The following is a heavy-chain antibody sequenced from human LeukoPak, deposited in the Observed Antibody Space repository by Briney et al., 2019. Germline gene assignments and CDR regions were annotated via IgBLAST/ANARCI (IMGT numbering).Heavy chain of an antibody. J-gene: IGHJ4*02. V-gene: IGHV3-20*04. CDR2: INWNGGST. D-gene: IGHD3-22*01. Sequence: RAGGSLRLSCAASGFTFDDYGMSWVRQAPGKGLEWVSGINWNGGSTGYADSVKGRFTISRDNAKNSLYLQMNSLRAEDTALYYCAREGREYYDSSGYPHGHFDYWGQGTLVTVSS. CDR3: AREGREYYDSSGYPHGHFDY. CDR1: GFTFDDYG.